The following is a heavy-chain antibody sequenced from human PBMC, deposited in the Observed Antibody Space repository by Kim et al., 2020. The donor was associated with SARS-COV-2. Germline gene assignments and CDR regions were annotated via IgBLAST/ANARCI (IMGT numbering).Heavy chain of an antibody. J-gene: IGHJ6*02. CDR2: IYYSGST. CDR1: GGSISSYY. V-gene: IGHV4-59*13. Sequence: SQTLSLTCTVSGGSISSYYWSWIRQPPGKGLEWIGYIYYSGSTNYNPSLKSRVTISVDTSKNQFSLKLSSVTAADTAVYYCARDLTPTVVVPAAGGMDVWGQGTTVTVSS. CDR3: ARDLTPTVVVPAAGGMDV. D-gene: IGHD2-2*01.